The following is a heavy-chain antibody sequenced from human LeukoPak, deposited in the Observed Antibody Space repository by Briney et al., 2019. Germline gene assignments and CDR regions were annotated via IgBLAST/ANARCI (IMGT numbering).Heavy chain of an antibody. V-gene: IGHV3-7*01. CDR2: IKQDGSEK. CDR3: ARERSYDFWSGYYCFDY. D-gene: IGHD3-3*01. Sequence: GGSLRLSCAASGFTFSDHYMDWVRQAPGKGLEWVANIKQDGSEKYYVDSVKGRFTISRDNAKNSLYLQMNSLRAEDTAVYYCARERSYDFWSGYYCFDYWGQGTLVTVSS. J-gene: IGHJ4*02. CDR1: GFTFSDHY.